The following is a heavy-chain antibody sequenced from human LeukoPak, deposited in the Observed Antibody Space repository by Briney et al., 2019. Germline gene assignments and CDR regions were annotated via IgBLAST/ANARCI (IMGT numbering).Heavy chain of an antibody. D-gene: IGHD2-21*01. Sequence: ASVKVSCKASGGTFSTYAISGVRQAPGQGLEWMGGIIPIFCTTNYAQKFQGRVTITADKSTNTVYMELSSLRSEDTAVYYCARPRFPYYRLSGPDYYYMDVWGKGTTVTVSS. J-gene: IGHJ6*03. CDR2: IIPIFCTT. V-gene: IGHV1-69*06. CDR3: ARPRFPYYRLSGPDYYYMDV. CDR1: GGTFSTYA.